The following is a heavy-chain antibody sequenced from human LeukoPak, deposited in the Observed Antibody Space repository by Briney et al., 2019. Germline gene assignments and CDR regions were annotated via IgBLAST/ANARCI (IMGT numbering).Heavy chain of an antibody. J-gene: IGHJ5*02. Sequence: VGSLRLSSVASVFTFCDFGMHCVPQTPRKGLEWVAIVWSAGEKRYYADSVQGRFTISRDNSRNTMYLQMDSLRVEDTGLYYCAKELDYGANSAGYFAPWPQRPLLSVST. D-gene: IGHD4-23*01. CDR1: VFTFCDFG. CDR3: AKELDYGANSAGYFAP. V-gene: IGHV3-30*02. CDR2: VWSAGEKR.